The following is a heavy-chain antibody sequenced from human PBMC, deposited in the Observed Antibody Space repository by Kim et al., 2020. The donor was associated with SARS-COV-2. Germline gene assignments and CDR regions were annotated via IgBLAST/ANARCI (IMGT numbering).Heavy chain of an antibody. CDR2: IIPIFGTA. V-gene: IGHV1-69*13. J-gene: IGHJ6*02. Sequence: SVKVSCKASGGTFSSYAISWVRQAPGQGLEWMGGIIPIFGTANYAQKFQGRVTITADESTSTAYMELSSLRSEDTAVYYCAREKRGSSWSSYYYYGMDVWGQGTTVTVSS. CDR3: AREKRGSSWSSYYYYGMDV. CDR1: GGTFSSYA. D-gene: IGHD6-13*01.